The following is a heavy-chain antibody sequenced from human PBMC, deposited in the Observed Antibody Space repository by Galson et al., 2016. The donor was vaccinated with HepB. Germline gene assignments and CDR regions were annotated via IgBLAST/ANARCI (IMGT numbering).Heavy chain of an antibody. CDR2: ISYDGRNN. J-gene: IGHJ3*02. CDR3: ARDAGVYHRRVFDI. D-gene: IGHD1-14*01. V-gene: IGHV3-30*03. CDR1: GFTFSSYD. Sequence: SLRLSCAASGFTFSSYDMHWVRQAPGKGLEWVSIISYDGRNNYHADSVKGRFTISRDNSMNTLFLQMNSLRVEDTAMYYCARDAGVYHRRVFDIWGQGTMVTVSS.